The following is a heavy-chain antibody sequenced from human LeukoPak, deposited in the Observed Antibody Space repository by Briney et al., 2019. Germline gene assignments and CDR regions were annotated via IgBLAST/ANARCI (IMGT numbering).Heavy chain of an antibody. D-gene: IGHD3-9*01. CDR3: AAEDDFLTGYYDFDY. J-gene: IGHJ4*02. Sequence: SLKISCKACGFTFARSAVQWVRQARGQRPEWIGWIVIANGNTNYAQKFQERLTITRDMSTSTAYMELSSLRSEDTAVYYCAAEDDFLTGYYDFDYWGQGTVVTVSS. V-gene: IGHV1-58*01. CDR1: GFTFARSA. CDR2: IVIANGNT.